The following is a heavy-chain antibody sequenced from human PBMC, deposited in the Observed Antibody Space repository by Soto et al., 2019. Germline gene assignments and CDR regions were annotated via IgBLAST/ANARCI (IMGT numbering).Heavy chain of an antibody. V-gene: IGHV3-23*01. CDR2: VSESGLGT. J-gene: IGHJ4*02. Sequence: EVQLSESGGGLVQPWGSLRLSCAASGFAVSGYAMSWARQAPGKGLEWVSSVSESGLGTYYADSVKGRFTISRDASTNTLHLQMNGLTVEDPAVYFCARDKYDRGIDHWFSEFWGPGTLVSVSS. CDR3: ARDKYDRGIDHWFSEF. CDR1: GFAVSGYA. D-gene: IGHD3-3*01.